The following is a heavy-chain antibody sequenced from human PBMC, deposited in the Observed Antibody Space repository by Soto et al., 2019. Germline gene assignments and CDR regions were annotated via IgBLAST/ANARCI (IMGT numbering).Heavy chain of an antibody. Sequence: QITLKESGPTVVKPSQTLTLTCTFSGFSLTTQGVHVGWIRQPPGKALEWLALIYCDDNEVYSPALKNRLTTTKDTSKSQVVLTLATVDPVDTATYYCVYRDFGDYFSQFWGQGILVNVSS. V-gene: IGHV2-5*02. J-gene: IGHJ4*02. CDR1: GFSLTTQGVH. D-gene: IGHD4-17*01. CDR2: IYCDDNE. CDR3: VYRDFGDYFSQF.